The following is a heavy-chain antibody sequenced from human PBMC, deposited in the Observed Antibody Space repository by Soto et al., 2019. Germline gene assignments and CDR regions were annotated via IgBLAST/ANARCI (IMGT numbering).Heavy chain of an antibody. V-gene: IGHV4-59*01. D-gene: IGHD1-7*01. CDR3: AREGLTGTIGLYYYYGMDV. CDR2: FYYSGST. Sequence: QVQLQESGPGLVKPSETLSLTCTVSGGSISSYYWSWIRQPPGKGLEWIGYFYYSGSTNYNPSLKSRVTISVDTSKNQFSLQLISVTAADTAVYYCAREGLTGTIGLYYYYGMDVWGQGTTVTVSS. CDR1: GGSISSYY. J-gene: IGHJ6*02.